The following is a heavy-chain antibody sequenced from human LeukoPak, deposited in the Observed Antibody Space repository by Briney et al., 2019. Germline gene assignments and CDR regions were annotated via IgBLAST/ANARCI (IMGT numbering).Heavy chain of an antibody. CDR2: IYYSGST. Sequence: SETLSLTCTVSGYSISSGYYWSWIRQPPGKGLEWIGYIYYSGSTNYNPSLKSRVTISVDTSKNQFSLKLSSVTAADTAVYYCARQYSDILTGYHRGELYWYFDLWGRGTLVTVSS. J-gene: IGHJ2*01. CDR3: ARQYSDILTGYHRGELYWYFDL. V-gene: IGHV4-59*08. D-gene: IGHD3-9*01. CDR1: GYSISSGYY.